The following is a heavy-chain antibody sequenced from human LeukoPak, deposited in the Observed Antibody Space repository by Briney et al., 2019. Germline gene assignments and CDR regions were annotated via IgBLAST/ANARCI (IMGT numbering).Heavy chain of an antibody. CDR2: ISGSGGST. CDR3: ARAGLYNWNYEGTAYFDY. J-gene: IGHJ4*02. CDR1: GFTFSSYG. Sequence: PGGSLRLSCAASGFTFSSYGMSWVHQAPGKGLEWVSAISGSGGSTYYADSVKGRFTISRDNSKNTLYLQMNSLRAEDTALYYCARAGLYNWNYEGTAYFDYWGQGTLVTVSS. D-gene: IGHD1-7*01. V-gene: IGHV3-23*01.